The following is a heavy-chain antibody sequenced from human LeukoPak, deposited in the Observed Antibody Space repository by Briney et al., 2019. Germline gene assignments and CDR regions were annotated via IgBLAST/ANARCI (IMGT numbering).Heavy chain of an antibody. CDR1: GFTFSSYW. CDR2: INSDGGTT. CDR3: ARRSSGSPPYYFDY. Sequence: GGSLRLSCAASGFTFSSYWMHWVRQAPGEGLVWVSRINSDGGTTNYADYVKGRFTISRDNAKNTLYLRMNSLRAEDTAVYYCARRSSGSPPYYFDYWGQGTLVTVSS. V-gene: IGHV3-74*01. J-gene: IGHJ4*02. D-gene: IGHD1-26*01.